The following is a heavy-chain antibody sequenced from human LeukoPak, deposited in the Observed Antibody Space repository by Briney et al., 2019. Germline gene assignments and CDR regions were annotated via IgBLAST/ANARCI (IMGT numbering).Heavy chain of an antibody. CDR1: GFTFSSYS. CDR3: VRVTLNCSSTSCYRGYYGMDV. J-gene: IGHJ6*02. V-gene: IGHV3-21*01. CDR2: ISSSSSYI. D-gene: IGHD2-2*01. Sequence: GGSLRLSCAASGFTFSSYSMNWVRQAPGKGLEWVSSISSSSSYIYYADSVKGRFTISRDNAKNSLYLQMNSLRAEDTAVYYCVRVTLNCSSTSCYRGYYGMDVWGQGTTVTVSS.